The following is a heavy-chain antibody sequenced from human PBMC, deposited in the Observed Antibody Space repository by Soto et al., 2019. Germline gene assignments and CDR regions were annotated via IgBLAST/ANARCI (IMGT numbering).Heavy chain of an antibody. CDR2: ISGTGDTK. Sequence: PGGSLRLSCVASGFIFSDYYLSWIRQVPGKGLECVAYISGTGDTKYYADSLEGRFTISRDNAKNSLYLQMTSLRVEDTAVYYFARAPRGGYDFWSGYFLGGLGSGGVVGENQVDYYYGMDVWGQGTTVTVSS. V-gene: IGHV3-11*01. J-gene: IGHJ6*02. CDR3: ARAPRGGYDFWSGYFLGGLGSGGVVGENQVDYYYGMDV. D-gene: IGHD3-3*01. CDR1: GFIFSDYY.